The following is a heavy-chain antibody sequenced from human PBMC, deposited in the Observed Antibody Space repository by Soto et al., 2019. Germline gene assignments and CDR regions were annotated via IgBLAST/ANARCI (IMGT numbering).Heavy chain of an antibody. Sequence: GGSLRLSCAASGFTFSSYWMAWVRQAPGKGLEWVANVKEDGSEKNYEDSVKGRFTISRDNAKNSLYLQMNSLRAEDTAVYYCHRGHDSGGDYWGQGTLVTVSS. D-gene: IGHD5-12*01. J-gene: IGHJ4*02. CDR1: GFTFSSYW. V-gene: IGHV3-7*01. CDR2: VKEDGSEK. CDR3: HRGHDSGGDY.